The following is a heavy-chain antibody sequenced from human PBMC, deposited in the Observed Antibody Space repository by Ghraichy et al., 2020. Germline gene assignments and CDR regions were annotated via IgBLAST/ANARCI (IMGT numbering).Heavy chain of an antibody. V-gene: IGHV4-31*03. J-gene: IGHJ5*02. Sequence: SETLSLTCTVSGGSISSGGYYWSWIRQHPGKGLEWIGYIYYSGSTYYNPSLKSRVTISVDTSKNQFSLKLSSVTAADTAVYYCARLHSSSSRRTFDPWGQGTLVTVSS. CDR1: GGSISSGGYY. CDR2: IYYSGST. CDR3: ARLHSSSSRRTFDP. D-gene: IGHD6-6*01.